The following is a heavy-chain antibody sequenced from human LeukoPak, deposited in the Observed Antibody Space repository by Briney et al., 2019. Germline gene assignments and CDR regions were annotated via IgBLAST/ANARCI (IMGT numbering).Heavy chain of an antibody. D-gene: IGHD3-10*01. Sequence: ASVKVSCKASGYTFTSYGISWVRQAPGQGLEWMGWIGAYNGNTNYAQKLQGRVTMTTDTSTSTAYMELRSLRPDDTAVYYCARAFDPGYGSGSYSPAYYYYYGMDVWGKGTTVTVSS. CDR2: IGAYNGNT. CDR1: GYTFTSYG. J-gene: IGHJ6*04. CDR3: ARAFDPGYGSGSYSPAYYYYYGMDV. V-gene: IGHV1-18*04.